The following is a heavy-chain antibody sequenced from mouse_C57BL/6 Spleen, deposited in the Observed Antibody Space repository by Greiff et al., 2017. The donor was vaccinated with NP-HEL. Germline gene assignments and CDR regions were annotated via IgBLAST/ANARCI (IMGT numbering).Heavy chain of an antibody. CDR2: IHPNSGST. Sequence: QVHVKQPGAELVKPGASVKLSCKASGYTFTSYWMHWVKQRPGQGLEWIGMIHPNSGSTNYNEKFKSKATLTVDKSSSTAYMQLSSLTSEDSAVYYCARWVDGYEDYWGQGTTLTVSS. J-gene: IGHJ2*01. CDR3: ARWVDGYEDY. D-gene: IGHD2-2*01. CDR1: GYTFTSYW. V-gene: IGHV1-64*01.